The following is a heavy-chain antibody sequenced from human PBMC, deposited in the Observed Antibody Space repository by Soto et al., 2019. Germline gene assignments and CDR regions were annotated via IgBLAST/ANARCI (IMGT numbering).Heavy chain of an antibody. CDR1: GYTFNTYG. CDR3: ARERDRVADI. CDR2: INAYNGNR. J-gene: IGHJ3*02. V-gene: IGHV1-18*01. Sequence: QVHLVQSGPEVKKPGASVKVSCKASGYTFNTYGITWVRQAPGQGLEWMAWINAYNGNRIYAQNFQGRGTATTDTSTSAAYMELTSLTSDDAAVYFCARERDRVADIWGLGTMVTVSS. D-gene: IGHD2-15*01.